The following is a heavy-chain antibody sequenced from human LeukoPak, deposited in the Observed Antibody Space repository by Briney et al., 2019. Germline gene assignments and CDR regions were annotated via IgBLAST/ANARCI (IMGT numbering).Heavy chain of an antibody. D-gene: IGHD3-10*02. CDR1: GFTFSSYS. CDR3: AELGITMIGGV. J-gene: IGHJ6*04. CDR2: ISSSRSYI. V-gene: IGHV3-21*01. Sequence: GGSLRLSCAASGFTFSSYSMNWVRQAPGKGLEWVSSISSSRSYIYYADSVKGRFTISRDNAKNSRYLQMNSLRPEDTAVYYCAELGITMIGGVWGKGTTVTISS.